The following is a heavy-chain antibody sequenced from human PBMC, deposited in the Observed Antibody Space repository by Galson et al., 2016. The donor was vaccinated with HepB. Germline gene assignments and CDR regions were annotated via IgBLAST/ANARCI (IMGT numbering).Heavy chain of an antibody. V-gene: IGHV3-23*01. D-gene: IGHD5/OR15-5a*01. CDR3: AKSLLGVTLVSYYYGMTV. Sequence: PRLPRPASELTFSKSAMGWVGPAAAPGPEWVSGVRGRGGSTYYADYVGGRFTISSDNSKTTLYLQIKSLRAADTAVYYCAKSLLGVTLVSYYYGMTVWGQGTTVTVSS. J-gene: IGHJ6*02. CDR1: ELTFSKSA. CDR2: VRGRGGST.